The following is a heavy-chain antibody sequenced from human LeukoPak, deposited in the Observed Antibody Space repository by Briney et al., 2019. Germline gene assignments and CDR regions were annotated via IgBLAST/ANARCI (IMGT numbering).Heavy chain of an antibody. CDR1: GYTFTSYG. Sequence: ASVKVSCKASGYTFTSYGISWVRQAPGQGLEWVGWISAYNGNTNYAQKLKGRVTMTTDTCTSTAYMELTSLRSDDTAVYYCARAVWGAYSYGQYFDYWGQGTLVTVPS. CDR3: ARAVWGAYSYGQYFDY. V-gene: IGHV1-18*01. D-gene: IGHD5-18*01. J-gene: IGHJ4*02. CDR2: ISAYNGNT.